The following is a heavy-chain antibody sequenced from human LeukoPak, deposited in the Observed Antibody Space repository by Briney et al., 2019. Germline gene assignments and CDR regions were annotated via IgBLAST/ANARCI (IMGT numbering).Heavy chain of an antibody. CDR1: GYTFTSYG. J-gene: IGHJ5*02. Sequence: ASVKVSCKASGYTFTSYGISWVRQAPGQGLEWMGWISAYNGNTNYAQKLQGRVTMTEDTSTDTAYMELSSLRSEDTAVYYCATRFYGSGSYYWFDPWGQGTLVTVSS. V-gene: IGHV1-18*01. CDR2: ISAYNGNT. CDR3: ATRFYGSGSYYWFDP. D-gene: IGHD3-10*01.